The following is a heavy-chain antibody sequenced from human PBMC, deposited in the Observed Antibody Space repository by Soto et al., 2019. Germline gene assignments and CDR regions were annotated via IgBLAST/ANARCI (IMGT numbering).Heavy chain of an antibody. D-gene: IGHD2-15*01. Sequence: GGSLRLSCAASGFTFSSYAMSWVRQAPGKGLEWVSAISGSGGSTYYADSVKGRFTISRDNSKNTLYLQMNSLRAEDTAVYYCAKAFRVAATGSYYYMDVWGKGTTVTVSS. J-gene: IGHJ6*03. CDR1: GFTFSSYA. V-gene: IGHV3-23*01. CDR3: AKAFRVAATGSYYYMDV. CDR2: ISGSGGST.